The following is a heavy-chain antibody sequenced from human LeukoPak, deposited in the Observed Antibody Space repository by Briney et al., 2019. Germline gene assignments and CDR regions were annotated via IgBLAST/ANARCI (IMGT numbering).Heavy chain of an antibody. CDR3: ARDINDYGDYEGLDY. Sequence: GGSLRLSCAASGFTFSSYAMHWVRQAPGKGLAWVAVISYDGSNKYYADSVKGRFTISRDNSKNTLYLQMNSLRAEDTAVYYCARDINDYGDYEGLDYWGQGTLVTVSS. CDR2: ISYDGSNK. J-gene: IGHJ4*02. V-gene: IGHV3-30*04. CDR1: GFTFSSYA. D-gene: IGHD4-17*01.